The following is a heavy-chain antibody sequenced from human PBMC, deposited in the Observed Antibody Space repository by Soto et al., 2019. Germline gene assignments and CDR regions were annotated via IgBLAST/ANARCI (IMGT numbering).Heavy chain of an antibody. Sequence: QVQLVQSGAEVKKPGASVKVSCKASGYTFTSYAMHWVRQAPGQRLEWMGWINAGNGNTKYSQKFQGRVTITRDTAGSTAYMEQSSLRSDATAVYYCARARPPRQYSSSKSRLFDYLGQGTLFTVNS. V-gene: IGHV1-3*01. D-gene: IGHD6-6*01. CDR2: INAGNGNT. J-gene: IGHJ4*02. CDR1: GYTFTSYA. CDR3: ARARPPRQYSSSKSRLFDY.